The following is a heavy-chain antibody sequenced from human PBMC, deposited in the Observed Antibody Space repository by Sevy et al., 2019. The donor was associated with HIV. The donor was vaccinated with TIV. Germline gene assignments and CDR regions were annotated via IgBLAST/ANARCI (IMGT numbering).Heavy chain of an antibody. CDR1: GFTFSSYS. V-gene: IGHV3-21*01. CDR3: ARKEDSSGWYLRGGRLYYFDY. Sequence: GGSLRLSCAASGFTFSSYSMNWVRQAPGKGLEWVSSISSSSSYIYYADSVKGRLTISRDNAKNSLYLQMNSLRAEDTAVYYCARKEDSSGWYLRGGRLYYFDYWGQGTLVTVSS. J-gene: IGHJ4*02. D-gene: IGHD6-19*01. CDR2: ISSSSSYI.